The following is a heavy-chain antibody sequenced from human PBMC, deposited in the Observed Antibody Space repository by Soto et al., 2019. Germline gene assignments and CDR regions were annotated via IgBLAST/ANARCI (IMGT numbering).Heavy chain of an antibody. D-gene: IGHD2-2*01. CDR1: GFTFISYG. J-gene: IGHJ5*02. CDR3: AEEASDCSATSCFTNWFDP. CDR2: IGGSGSTT. Sequence: GGSLRLSCAASGFTFISYGMSWGRQAPGKGLEWVSGIGGSGSTTYYADSVKGRFTISRDNSKRTLYLQMNSLRAEDTAVYYCAEEASDCSATSCFTNWFDPWGQGTRVTVSS. V-gene: IGHV3-23*01.